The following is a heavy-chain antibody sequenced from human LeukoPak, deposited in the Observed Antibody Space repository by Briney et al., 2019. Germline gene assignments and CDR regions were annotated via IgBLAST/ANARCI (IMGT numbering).Heavy chain of an antibody. V-gene: IGHV4-39*01. CDR2: IYYSGST. Sequence: KPSETLSLTCTVSGGSISSSSYYWGWIRQPPGKGLEWIGSIYYSGSTYYNPSLKSRVTISVDTSKNQFSLKLSSVTAADTAVYYCARLLSYSSSFDYWGQGTLVTVSS. CDR1: GGSISSSSYY. J-gene: IGHJ4*02. D-gene: IGHD6-13*01. CDR3: ARLLSYSSSFDY.